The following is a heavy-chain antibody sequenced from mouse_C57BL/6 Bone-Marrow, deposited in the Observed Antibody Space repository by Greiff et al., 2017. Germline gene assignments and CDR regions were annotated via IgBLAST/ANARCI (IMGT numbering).Heavy chain of an antibody. CDR2: ISSGGSYT. CDR3: ARRGGGYAMDY. V-gene: IGHV5-6*02. Sequence: EVKLVESGGDLVKPGGSLKLSCAASGFTFSSYGMSWVRQTPDKRLEWVATISSGGSYTYYPDSVKGRFTISRDNAKNTLDLQMSSLKSEDTAMYYWARRGGGYAMDYWGQGTSVTVSS. CDR1: GFTFSSYG. J-gene: IGHJ4*01.